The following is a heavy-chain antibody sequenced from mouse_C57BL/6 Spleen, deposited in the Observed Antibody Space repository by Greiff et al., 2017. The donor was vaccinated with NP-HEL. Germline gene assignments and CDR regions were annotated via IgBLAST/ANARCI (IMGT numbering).Heavy chain of an antibody. D-gene: IGHD1-1*01. CDR2: IDPSDSYT. CDR3: ARDYGYYAMDY. CDR1: GYTFTSYW. V-gene: IGHV1-69*01. J-gene: IGHJ4*01. Sequence: VQLQQPGAELVMPGASVKLSCKASGYTFTSYWMHWVKQRPGQGLEWIGEIDPSDSYTNYNQKFKGKSTLTVDKSSSTAYMQLSSLTSEDSAVYYCARDYGYYAMDYWGQGTSVTVSS.